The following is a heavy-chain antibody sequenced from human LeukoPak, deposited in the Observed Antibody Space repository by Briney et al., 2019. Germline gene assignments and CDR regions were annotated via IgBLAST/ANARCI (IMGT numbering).Heavy chain of an antibody. Sequence: SETLSLTCTVSGGSISSSSYYWGWIRQPPGKGLEWIGSIYYSGSTYYNPSLKSRVTISVDTSKNQFSLKLSSVTAADTAVYYCARVLLWFGELFRAGAFDIWGQGTMVTVSS. CDR2: IYYSGST. CDR3: ARVLLWFGELFRAGAFDI. D-gene: IGHD3-10*01. CDR1: GGSISSSSYY. V-gene: IGHV4-39*07. J-gene: IGHJ3*02.